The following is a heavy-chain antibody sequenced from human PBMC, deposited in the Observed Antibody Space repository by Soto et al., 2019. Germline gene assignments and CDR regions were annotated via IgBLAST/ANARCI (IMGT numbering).Heavy chain of an antibody. CDR2: ISYDGSNK. V-gene: IGHV3-30*18. D-gene: IGHD3-3*01. J-gene: IGHJ4*02. CDR1: GFTFSSYG. CDR3: AKDLLEVTIFGGVDY. Sequence: QVQLVESGGGVVQPGRSLRLSCAASGFTFSSYGMHWVRQAPGKGLEWVAVISYDGSNKYYADSVKGRFTISRDNSKNTLYLQMNSLRAEDTAVYYCAKDLLEVTIFGGVDYWGQGTLVTVSS.